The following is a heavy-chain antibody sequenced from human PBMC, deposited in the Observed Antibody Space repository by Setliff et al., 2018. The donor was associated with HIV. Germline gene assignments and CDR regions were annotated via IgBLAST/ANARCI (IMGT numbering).Heavy chain of an antibody. CDR2: IKQDGSEK. Sequence: GGSLRLSCAASGFTFSSYWMSWVRQAPGKGLEWVANIKQDGSEKYYVDSVRGRFTISRDNAKNSLYLQMNSLRVEDTALYYCARSDWYHGSGSHDYWGQGTLVT. CDR1: GFTFSSYW. J-gene: IGHJ4*02. CDR3: ARSDWYHGSGSHDY. V-gene: IGHV3-7*01. D-gene: IGHD3-10*01.